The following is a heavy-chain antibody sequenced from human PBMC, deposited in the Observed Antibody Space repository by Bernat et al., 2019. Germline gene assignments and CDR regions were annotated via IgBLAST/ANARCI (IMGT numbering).Heavy chain of an antibody. D-gene: IGHD6-6*01. V-gene: IGHV3-23*01. CDR2: ISHDGST. Sequence: EVQLLESGGGLVQPGGSLRLSCAASGFIFSSNAMSWVRQAPEKGLEWVSTISHDGSTYYADSVKGRFTISKDNSKNTLYLQMDSLRAEDTAVYYCAKDGAARPWPRFYYWGEGTLITVSS. CDR3: AKDGAARPWPRFYY. J-gene: IGHJ4*02. CDR1: GFIFSSNA.